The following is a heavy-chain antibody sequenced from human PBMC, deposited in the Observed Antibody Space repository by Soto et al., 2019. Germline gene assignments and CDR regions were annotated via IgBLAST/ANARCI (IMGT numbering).Heavy chain of an antibody. J-gene: IGHJ4*02. CDR1: GGTFSSYA. D-gene: IGHD5-12*01. CDR3: AREVSYRGGYSGHHHYFDY. Sequence: ASVKVSCKASGGTFSSYAISWVRQAPGQGLEWMGGIIPIFGTANYAQKFQGRVTITADESTSTAYMELSSLRSEDTAVYYCAREVSYRGGYSGHHHYFDYWGQGSLVTVSS. CDR2: IIPIFGTA. V-gene: IGHV1-69*13.